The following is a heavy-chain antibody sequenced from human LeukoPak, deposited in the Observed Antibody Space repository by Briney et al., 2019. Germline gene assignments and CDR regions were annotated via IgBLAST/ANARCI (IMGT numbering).Heavy chain of an antibody. D-gene: IGHD6-6*01. CDR3: ASDGAARPWRSEYYYYYMDV. Sequence: GGSLRLSCAASGFTFSSYGMHWVRQAPGKGLEWVSSISSSSSYIYYADSVKGRFTISRDNAKNSLYLQMNSLRAEDTAVYYCASDGAARPWRSEYYYYYMDVWGKGTTVTVSS. J-gene: IGHJ6*03. CDR2: ISSSSSYI. CDR1: GFTFSSYG. V-gene: IGHV3-21*01.